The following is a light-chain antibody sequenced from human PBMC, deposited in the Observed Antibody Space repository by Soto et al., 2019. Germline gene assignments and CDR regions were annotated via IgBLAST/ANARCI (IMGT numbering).Light chain of an antibody. V-gene: IGKV3-11*01. CDR1: QSVSSY. CDR2: DAS. CDR3: QQRSHWPPA. Sequence: EIVLTQSPATLSLSPGERATLSCRASQSVSSYLAWYQQKPGQAPRLLIYDASNRATGIPARFSGSGSGTDFTLTISSLEPEDFAVYYCQQRSHWPPAFGQGTQVEIK. J-gene: IGKJ2*01.